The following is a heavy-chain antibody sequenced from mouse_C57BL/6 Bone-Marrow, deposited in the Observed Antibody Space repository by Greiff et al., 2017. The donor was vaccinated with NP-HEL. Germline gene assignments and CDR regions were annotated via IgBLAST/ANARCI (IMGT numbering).Heavy chain of an antibody. V-gene: IGHV2-2*01. CDR1: GFSLTSYG. J-gene: IGHJ1*03. CDR3: ARDSYVYFDV. D-gene: IGHD1-1*01. Sequence: QVQLKESGPGLVQPSQSLSITCTVSGFSLTSYGVHWVRQSPGKGLEWLGVIWSGGSTDYNAAFISRLSISKNNSKSQVFIKMNSLHADDTAIYYCARDSYVYFDVWGTGTTVTVSS. CDR2: IWSGGST.